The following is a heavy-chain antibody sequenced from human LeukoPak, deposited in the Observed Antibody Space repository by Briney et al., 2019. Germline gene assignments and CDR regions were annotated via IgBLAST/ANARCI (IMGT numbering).Heavy chain of an antibody. J-gene: IGHJ4*02. V-gene: IGHV4-59*01. CDR3: ARDRGYSDY. CDR2: IYYSGST. Sequence: SETQSLTCTVSGGFISSYYWSWLRQPPGKGLEWIGYIYYSGSTNYNPSHKIRVAISVDTSKSRFSLKLSSVTAADTAVYYCARDRGYSDYWGQGTLVTVSS. CDR1: GGFISSYY.